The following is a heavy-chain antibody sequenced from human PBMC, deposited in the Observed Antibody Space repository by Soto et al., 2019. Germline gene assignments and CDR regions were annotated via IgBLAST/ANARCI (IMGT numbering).Heavy chain of an antibody. V-gene: IGHV1-18*04. CDR2: ISAYNGNT. CDR1: GYTFTSYG. J-gene: IGHJ6*02. CDR3: ARKTGGILWFGELGMDV. D-gene: IGHD3-10*01. Sequence: ASVKVSCKASGYTFTSYGISWVRQAPGQGLEWMGWISAYNGNTNYAQKLQGRVTMTTDTSTSTAYMELRSLRSDDTAVYYCARKTGGILWFGELGMDVWGQGTTVTVSS.